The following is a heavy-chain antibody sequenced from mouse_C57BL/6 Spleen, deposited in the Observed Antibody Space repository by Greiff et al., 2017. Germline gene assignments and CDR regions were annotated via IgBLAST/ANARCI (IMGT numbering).Heavy chain of an antibody. CDR3: ARWSKDYFDY. V-gene: IGHV1-19*01. Sequence: VQLQQSGPVLVKPGASVKMSCKASGYTFTDYYMNWVKQSHGKSLEWIGVINPYNGGTSYNQKFKGKATLTVDKSSSTAYMELNSLTSEDSAVYYCARWSKDYFDYWGQGTTLTVSS. CDR1: GYTFTDYY. D-gene: IGHD1-3*01. J-gene: IGHJ2*01. CDR2: INPYNGGT.